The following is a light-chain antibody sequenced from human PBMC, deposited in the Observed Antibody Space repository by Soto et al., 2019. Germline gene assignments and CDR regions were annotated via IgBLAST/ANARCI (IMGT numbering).Light chain of an antibody. CDR1: QRVSSTY. Sequence: IVLTQSPGSLSLSPGERDILSFRASQRVSSTYLAWHQQKPGQAPRLLIYDASNRATGIPARFSGSGSGTDFTLTISSLEPEDFAVYYCQQRSNWPRTFGQGTKVDIK. CDR3: QQRSNWPRT. CDR2: DAS. J-gene: IGKJ1*01. V-gene: IGKV3-11*01.